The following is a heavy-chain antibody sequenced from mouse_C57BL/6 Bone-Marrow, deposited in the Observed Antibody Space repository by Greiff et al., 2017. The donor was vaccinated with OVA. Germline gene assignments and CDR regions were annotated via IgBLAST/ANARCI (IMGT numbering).Heavy chain of an antibody. D-gene: IGHD2-4*01. V-gene: IGHV5-6*01. Sequence: EVKLQQSGGDLVKPGGSLKLSCAASGFTFSSYGMSWVRQTPDKRLEWVATISSGGSYTYYPDSVKGRFTISRDNAKNTLYLQMSSLKSEDTAMYYCARGIYYDYDGFAYWGQGTLVTVSA. CDR3: ARGIYYDYDGFAY. CDR1: GFTFSSYG. CDR2: ISSGGSYT. J-gene: IGHJ3*01.